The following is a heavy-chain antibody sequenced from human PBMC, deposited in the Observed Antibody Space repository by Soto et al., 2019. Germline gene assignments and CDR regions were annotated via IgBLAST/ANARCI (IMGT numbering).Heavy chain of an antibody. CDR1: GGSFSGYY. D-gene: IGHD3-3*01. V-gene: IGHV4-34*01. CDR3: ARGPYYDFWSGNFPLPHYFDY. J-gene: IGHJ4*02. CDR2: INHSGST. Sequence: SETLSLTCAVYGGSFSGYYWSWIRQPPGKGLEWIGEINHSGSTNYNPSLKSRVTISVDTSKNQFSLKLSSVTAADTAVYYCARGPYYDFWSGNFPLPHYFDYWGQGTLVTVSS.